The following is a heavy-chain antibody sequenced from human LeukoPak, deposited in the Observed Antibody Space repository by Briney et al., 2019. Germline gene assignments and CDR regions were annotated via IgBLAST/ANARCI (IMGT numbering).Heavy chain of an antibody. CDR3: ARDLNDSGYSYWFDP. Sequence: SETLSLTCTVSGASITIGSYYWGWIRQPPGKGLEWIGSIYYSGSTYYNPSLKSRVTISVDTSKNQFSLELSSVTAADTAVYYCARDLNDSGYSYWFDPWGQGTLVTVSS. CDR2: IYYSGST. D-gene: IGHD5-12*01. CDR1: GASITIGSYY. V-gene: IGHV4-39*07. J-gene: IGHJ5*02.